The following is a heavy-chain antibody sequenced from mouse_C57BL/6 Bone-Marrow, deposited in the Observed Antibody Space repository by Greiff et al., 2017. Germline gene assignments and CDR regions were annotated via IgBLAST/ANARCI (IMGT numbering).Heavy chain of an antibody. J-gene: IGHJ3*01. CDR2: INPNNGGT. Sequence: EVKLMESGPELVKPGASVKMSCKASGYTFTDYNMHWVKQSNGKSLEWIGYINPNNGGTSYNQKFKGKATLTGNKSSSTAYMELRSLTSEDSAVYYCARWLLRAAYWGQATLVTVSA. CDR3: ARWLLRAAY. V-gene: IGHV1-22*01. CDR1: GYTFTDYN. D-gene: IGHD2-3*01.